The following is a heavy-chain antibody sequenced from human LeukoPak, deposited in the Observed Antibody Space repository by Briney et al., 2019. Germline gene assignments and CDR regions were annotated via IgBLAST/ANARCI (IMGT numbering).Heavy chain of an antibody. D-gene: IGHD6-19*01. Sequence: GRSLRLSCAASGFTFSSYGMHWVRQAPGKGLEWVAVISYDGSNKYYADSVKGRFTISRDNSKNTLYLQMNSLRAEDTAVYYCAKDLHSGWYRGLDYWGQGTLVTVSS. CDR2: ISYDGSNK. CDR3: AKDLHSGWYRGLDY. J-gene: IGHJ4*02. CDR1: GFTFSSYG. V-gene: IGHV3-30*18.